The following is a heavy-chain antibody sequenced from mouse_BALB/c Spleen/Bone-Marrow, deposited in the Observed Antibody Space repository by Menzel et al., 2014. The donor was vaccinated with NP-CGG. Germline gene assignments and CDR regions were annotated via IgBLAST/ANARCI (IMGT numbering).Heavy chain of an antibody. CDR2: ISGGGSYT. V-gene: IGHV5-9-4*01. CDR1: GFTFSDYA. CDR3: ARVIGTRCFEG. D-gene: IGHD4-1*01. J-gene: IGHJ1*01. Sequence: EVKLMESGGDLVKPGGSLKLSRAASGFTFSDYAMSWVRQSPEKRLAWVAEISGGGSYTYYPDTVTGRFTISRDNAKNTLYLEMSSLKSEDTAIYYCARVIGTRCFEGWGAGTTVTVSS.